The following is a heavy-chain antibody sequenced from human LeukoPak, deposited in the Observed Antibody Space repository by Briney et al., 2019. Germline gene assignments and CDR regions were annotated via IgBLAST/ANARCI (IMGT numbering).Heavy chain of an antibody. CDR2: IKQEGSEK. Sequence: GGSLRLSCAASGFTFSSYWMSWVRQARGKGLEWVPNIKQEGSEKNYVDSVKGRFTISRDNAKNSLYLQMSSLRADDTAVYYCARDGRGYCGGDCFLSWFDPWGQGTLVTVSS. V-gene: IGHV3-7*01. CDR1: GFTFSSYW. CDR3: ARDGRGYCGGDCFLSWFDP. J-gene: IGHJ5*02. D-gene: IGHD2-21*02.